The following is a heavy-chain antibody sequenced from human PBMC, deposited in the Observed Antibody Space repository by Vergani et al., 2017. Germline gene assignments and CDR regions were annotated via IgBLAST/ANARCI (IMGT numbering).Heavy chain of an antibody. CDR1: GFTFSSSW. CDR2: IYPGDSET. V-gene: IGHV5-51*01. J-gene: IGHJ5*01. D-gene: IGHD2-21*01. Sequence: EVQLVQSGPEVKKPGDSLTISCQGFGFTFSSSWIGWVRQRPGKGLEWMGIIYPGDSETRYSPAFQGQVTISADRSKSTTFLKWSSLKASDTAVYYCARRQYVHSWVVSWFDYWGQGTLVTVSS. CDR3: ARRQYVHSWVVSWFDY.